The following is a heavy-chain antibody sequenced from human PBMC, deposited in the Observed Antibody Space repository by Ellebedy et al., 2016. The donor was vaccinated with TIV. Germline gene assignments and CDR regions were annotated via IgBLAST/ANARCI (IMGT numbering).Heavy chain of an antibody. CDR3: ARDTRFIDHQHNWFDP. CDR1: GFIFSDFQ. Sequence: GGSLRLSCAASGFIFSDFQMSWIRQAPGKGLECISYISSSGATVYYTDSVKGRFTISRDNARKSLYLHLNSLRAEDTAVYYCARDTRFIDHQHNWFDPWGQGTLVTVSS. J-gene: IGHJ5*02. D-gene: IGHD3-9*01. CDR2: ISSSGATV. V-gene: IGHV3-11*01.